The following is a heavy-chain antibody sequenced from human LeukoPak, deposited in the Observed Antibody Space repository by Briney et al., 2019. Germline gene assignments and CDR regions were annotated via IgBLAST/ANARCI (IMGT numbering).Heavy chain of an antibody. CDR2: IIPILGIA. CDR1: VGTFSSDV. D-gene: IGHD3-10*01. J-gene: IGHJ3*02. CDR3: ARGFMVQGVISAFDI. Sequence: ASVKVSCKAPVGTFSSDVISWGRQAPGQGLEWVGSIIPILGIANYAQKFQGRATITADKTTSTAYPELSSLRSEHTAVYYCARGFMVQGVISAFDIWGHGTMVTVSS. V-gene: IGHV1-69*04.